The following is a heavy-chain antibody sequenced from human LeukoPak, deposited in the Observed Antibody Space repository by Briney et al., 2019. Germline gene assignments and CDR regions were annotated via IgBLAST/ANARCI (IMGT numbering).Heavy chain of an antibody. D-gene: IGHD6-13*01. V-gene: IGHV4-34*01. CDR1: GVSFSDSY. CDR3: AAGQQFQY. J-gene: IGHJ1*01. CDR2: INHRGST. Sequence: SETLSLTCAVYGVSFSDSYWSWIRQPPGKGLEWIGEINHRGSTNYNPSLKSRVSMSVNKSKNQFSLDLSSVTAADTAVFYCAAGQQFQYWGQGTLVIVSS.